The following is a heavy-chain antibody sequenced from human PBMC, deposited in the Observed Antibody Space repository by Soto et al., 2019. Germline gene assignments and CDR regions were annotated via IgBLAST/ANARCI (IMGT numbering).Heavy chain of an antibody. CDR3: AVAGLPFEY. CDR2: INPNSGAT. V-gene: IGHV1-2*02. Sequence: QVQLVQSGAEVKKPGASVKVSCKTSGYTFTGYYIHWVRQAPGQGLEEMALINPNSGATNYCHKFQGRVTLTRDTSINTVYMEVTSLRFDDAAVYYCAVAGLPFEYWGQGALVSVFS. D-gene: IGHD6-19*01. CDR1: GYTFTGYY. J-gene: IGHJ4*02.